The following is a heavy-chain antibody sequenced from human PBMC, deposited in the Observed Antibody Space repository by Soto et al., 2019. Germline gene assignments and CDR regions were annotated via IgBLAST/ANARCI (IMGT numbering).Heavy chain of an antibody. Sequence: GASVKVSCKASGGTFSSYAISWVRQAPGQGLEWMGWIIPIFGTANYAQKFQGRVTITAEESTSTAYMDLSSLRSEDTAVYYCARPGYGYVWGSDRPSQSPPYDAFDIWGPGTMVTVSS. J-gene: IGHJ3*02. V-gene: IGHV1-69*13. CDR1: GGTFSSYA. D-gene: IGHD3-16*02. CDR2: IIPIFGTA. CDR3: ARPGYGYVWGSDRPSQSPPYDAFDI.